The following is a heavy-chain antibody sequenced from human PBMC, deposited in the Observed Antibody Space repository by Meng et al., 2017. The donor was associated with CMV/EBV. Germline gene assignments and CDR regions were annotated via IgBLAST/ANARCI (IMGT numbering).Heavy chain of an antibody. CDR2: INHSGST. V-gene: IGHV4-34*01. D-gene: IGHD2-2*01. Sequence: SFSGDYWRWIRQPPGKGLEWIGEINHSGSTNYNPSLTRRVTISVDTSKNQFSLKLSSVTAADTAVYYCARGVGYCSSTSCYPRFDPWGQGTLVTVSS. CDR1: SFSGDY. CDR3: ARGVGYCSSTSCYPRFDP. J-gene: IGHJ5*02.